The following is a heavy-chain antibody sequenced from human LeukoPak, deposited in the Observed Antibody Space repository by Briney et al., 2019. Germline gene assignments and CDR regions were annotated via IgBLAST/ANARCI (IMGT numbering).Heavy chain of an antibody. CDR1: GGSISSGDYY. CDR2: IYYSGST. CDR3: AREGRELLSNDDY. V-gene: IGHV4-30-4*01. D-gene: IGHD3-10*01. Sequence: SETLSLTCTVSGGSISSGDYYWSWIRRPPGKGLEWIGYIYYSGSTYYNPSLKSRVTISVDTSKNQFSLKLSSVTAADTAVYYCAREGRELLSNDDYWGQGTLVTVSS. J-gene: IGHJ4*02.